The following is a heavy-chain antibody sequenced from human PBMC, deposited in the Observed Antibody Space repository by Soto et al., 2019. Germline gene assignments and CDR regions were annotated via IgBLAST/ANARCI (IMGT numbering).Heavy chain of an antibody. CDR1: GGSISSGGYY. CDR3: ARERYCSSTSACGVDY. J-gene: IGHJ4*02. Sequence: QVQLQESGPGLVKPSQTLSLTCTVSGGSISSGGYYWSWIRQHPGKGLEWIGYIYYSGSTYYNPSLKSRVTISGDTSKNQFSLKLSSVTAADTAVYYCARERYCSSTSACGVDYWGQGTLVTVSS. D-gene: IGHD2-2*01. V-gene: IGHV4-31*03. CDR2: IYYSGST.